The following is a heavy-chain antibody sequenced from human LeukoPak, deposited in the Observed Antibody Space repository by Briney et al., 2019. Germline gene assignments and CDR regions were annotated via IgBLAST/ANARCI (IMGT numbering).Heavy chain of an antibody. Sequence: PSETLSLTCTVSGYSISSGYYWGWIRQPPGKGLEWIGGIYHSGSTYYNPSLKSRVTISVDTSKNQFSLKLSSVTAADTAVYYCARETRILYRYGYFDYWGQGTLVTVSS. CDR3: ARETRILYRYGYFDY. D-gene: IGHD2-8*01. V-gene: IGHV4-38-2*02. J-gene: IGHJ4*02. CDR1: GYSISSGYY. CDR2: IYHSGST.